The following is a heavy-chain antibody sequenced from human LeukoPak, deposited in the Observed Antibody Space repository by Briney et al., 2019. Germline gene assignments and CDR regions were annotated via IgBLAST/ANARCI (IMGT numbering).Heavy chain of an antibody. J-gene: IGHJ5*02. V-gene: IGHV4-4*09. D-gene: IGHD4-17*01. Sequence: SETLSLTCTVSGGSISSYYWSWIRQPPGKGLEWIGYIYTSGSTNYNPSLKSRVTISVDTSKNQFSLKLSSVPAADTAVYYCASYGDYTPAGMGGWFDPWGQGTLVTVSS. CDR2: IYTSGST. CDR3: ASYGDYTPAGMGGWFDP. CDR1: GGSISSYY.